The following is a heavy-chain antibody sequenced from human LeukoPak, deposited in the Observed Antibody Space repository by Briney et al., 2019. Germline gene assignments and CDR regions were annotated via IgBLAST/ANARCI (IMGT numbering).Heavy chain of an antibody. CDR2: IYHSGST. CDR3: ARRGAVTMVRGVSKYNWFDP. J-gene: IGHJ5*02. Sequence: SETLSLTCTVSGGSISSGGYYWSWIRQHPGKGLEWIGSIYHSGSTYYNPSLKSRVAISVDTSKNQFSLKLSSVTAADTAVYYCARRGAVTMVRGVSKYNWFDPWGQGTLVTVSS. V-gene: IGHV4-39*07. CDR1: GGSISSGGYY. D-gene: IGHD3-10*01.